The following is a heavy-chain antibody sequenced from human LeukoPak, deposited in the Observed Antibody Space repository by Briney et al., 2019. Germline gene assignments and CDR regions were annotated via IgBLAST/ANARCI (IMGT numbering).Heavy chain of an antibody. D-gene: IGHD6-19*01. CDR2: ISGSGGST. CDR1: GFTFSSYG. J-gene: IGHJ4*02. Sequence: PGGSLRLSCAASGFTFSSYGMSWVRQAPGKGLEWVSAISGSGGSTYYADSVKGRFTISRDNSKNTLYLQMNSLRAEDTAVYYCAKDRAGVYSSGWYAYFDYWGQGTLVTVSS. CDR3: AKDRAGVYSSGWYAYFDY. V-gene: IGHV3-23*01.